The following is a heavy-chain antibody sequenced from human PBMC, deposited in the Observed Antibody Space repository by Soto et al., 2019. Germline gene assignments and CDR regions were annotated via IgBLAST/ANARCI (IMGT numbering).Heavy chain of an antibody. D-gene: IGHD2-2*01. Sequence: GGSLRLSCAASGFTFSSYGMHWVRQAPGKGLEWVAVISYDGSNKYYADSVKGRFTISRDNSKNTLYLQMNSLRAEDTAVYYCAKEVRYQLPPLYYYGMDVWGQGTTVTVSS. V-gene: IGHV3-30*18. J-gene: IGHJ6*02. CDR1: GFTFSSYG. CDR2: ISYDGSNK. CDR3: AKEVRYQLPPLYYYGMDV.